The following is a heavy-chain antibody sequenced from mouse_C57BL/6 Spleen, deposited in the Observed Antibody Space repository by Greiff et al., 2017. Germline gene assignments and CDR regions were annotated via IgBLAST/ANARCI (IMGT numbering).Heavy chain of an antibody. CDR1: GFTFSDYY. D-gene: IGHD2-2*01. V-gene: IGHV5-12*01. Sequence: EVKLVESGGGLVQPGGSLKLSCAASGFTFSDYYMYWVRQTPEKRLEWVAYISNGGGSTYYPDTVKGRFTISRDNAKNTLYLQMSRLKSEDTAMYDCARQGYGYEYYAMDYWGQGTSVTVSS. CDR3: ARQGYGYEYYAMDY. J-gene: IGHJ4*01. CDR2: ISNGGGST.